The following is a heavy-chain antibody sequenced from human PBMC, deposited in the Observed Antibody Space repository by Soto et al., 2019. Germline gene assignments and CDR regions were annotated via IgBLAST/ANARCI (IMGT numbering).Heavy chain of an antibody. J-gene: IGHJ6*02. Sequence: GESLKISCKGSGYSFTIYWISWVRQRPGKGLEWMGRIDPSDSYTNYSPSFQGHVTISADKSIGTAYLQWSSLKASDTAMYYCARHPSGYCSGGSCYAHYGVDVWGQGTTVTVSS. CDR2: IDPSDSYT. D-gene: IGHD2-15*01. CDR1: GYSFTIYW. CDR3: ARHPSGYCSGGSCYAHYGVDV. V-gene: IGHV5-10-1*01.